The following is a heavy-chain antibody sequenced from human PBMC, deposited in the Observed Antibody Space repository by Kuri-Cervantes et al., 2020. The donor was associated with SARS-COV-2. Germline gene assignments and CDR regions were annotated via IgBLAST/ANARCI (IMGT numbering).Heavy chain of an antibody. CDR2: ISGSGGST. Sequence: GGSLRLSCAASGFTFSSYAMSWVRQAPGKGLEWVSAISGSGGSTHYADSVKGRFTISRDNSKNTLYLQMNSLRAEDTAVYYCAKCSDIAAAGQTDYWGQGTLVTVSS. J-gene: IGHJ4*02. CDR3: AKCSDIAAAGQTDY. D-gene: IGHD6-13*01. CDR1: GFTFSSYA. V-gene: IGHV3-23*01.